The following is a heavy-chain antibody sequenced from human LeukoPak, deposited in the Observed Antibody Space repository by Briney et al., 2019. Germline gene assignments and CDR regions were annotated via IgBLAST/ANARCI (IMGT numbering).Heavy chain of an antibody. V-gene: IGHV1-2*02. CDR1: GYTFTGYY. Sequence: ASVKVSCKASGYTFTGYYMHWVRQAPGQGLEWMGWINPNSGGTNYAQKFQGRVTMTRDTSISTAYMELSRLRSDDTAVYYCASSIVYCSSTSCYFNWGQGTLVTVSS. CDR3: ASSIVYCSSTSCYFN. J-gene: IGHJ4*02. D-gene: IGHD2-2*01. CDR2: INPNSGGT.